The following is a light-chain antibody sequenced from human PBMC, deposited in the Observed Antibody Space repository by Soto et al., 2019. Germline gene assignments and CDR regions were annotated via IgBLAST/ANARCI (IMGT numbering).Light chain of an antibody. Sequence: QSALTQPASVSGSPGQSITISCTGTSSYVGTYNLVSWYQQHPGKVPKLMISEVSERPSGVSNRFSGSKSGNTASLTISGLQADDEADYYCCSYAGSGPCVFGTGTKLTVL. CDR3: CSYAGSGPCV. V-gene: IGLV2-23*02. CDR2: EVS. CDR1: SSYVGTYNL. J-gene: IGLJ1*01.